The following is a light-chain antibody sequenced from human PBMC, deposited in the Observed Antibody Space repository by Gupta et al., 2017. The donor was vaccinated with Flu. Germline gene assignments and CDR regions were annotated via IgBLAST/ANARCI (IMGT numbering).Light chain of an antibody. V-gene: IGLV7-46*01. CDR3: LLSYSGSYVV. CDR2: NTS. J-gene: IGLJ2*01. Sequence: QAVLTLQPSIPVSPGGSVPPTCGSSTGAVTSGHYPYWLEQKPGQAPRTMMYNTSNKHSWTAARFSGSLLGGKAALILSGAQPEDEAEDDCLLSYSGSYVVLGGGTKLTVL. CDR1: TGAVTSGHY.